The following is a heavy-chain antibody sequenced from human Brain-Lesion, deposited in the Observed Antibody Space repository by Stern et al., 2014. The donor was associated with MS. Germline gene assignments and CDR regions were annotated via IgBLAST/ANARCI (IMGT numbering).Heavy chain of an antibody. CDR1: GVSVSNNY. J-gene: IGHJ5*02. CDR2: IYSGGGT. V-gene: IGHV3-53*01. D-gene: IGHD2-15*01. CDR3: ARDRTCTGGSCYGT. Sequence: VQLVESGGKLIQPGESLRISCDASGVSVSNNYMTWVRQAPGKGLEWVCLIYSGGGTYDADSVKGRFTISRDKSKNTLYLQMNNLRAEDTAVYYCARDRTCTGGSCYGTWGQGTLVTVSS.